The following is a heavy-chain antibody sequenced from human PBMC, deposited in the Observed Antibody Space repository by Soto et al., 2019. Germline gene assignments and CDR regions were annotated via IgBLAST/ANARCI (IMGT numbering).Heavy chain of an antibody. Sequence: KTSETLSLTCAVYGGSFSGYYWSWIRQPPGKGLEWIGEINHSGSTNYNPSLKSRVTISVDTSKNQFSLKLSSVTAADTAVYYCARVHYYDSRGDYWGQGTLVTVSS. V-gene: IGHV4-34*01. D-gene: IGHD3-22*01. CDR1: GGSFSGYY. CDR2: INHSGST. J-gene: IGHJ4*02. CDR3: ARVHYYDSRGDY.